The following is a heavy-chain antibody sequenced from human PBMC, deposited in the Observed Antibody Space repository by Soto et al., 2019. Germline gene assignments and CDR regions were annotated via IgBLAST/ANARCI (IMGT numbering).Heavy chain of an antibody. V-gene: IGHV3-23*01. D-gene: IGHD1-20*01. J-gene: IGHJ4*02. CDR2: ISVSDAFI. Sequence: EVQLLESGGDLVQPGGSLRLSCAASGFNVGAFAVNWVRQAPGKGLEWVSGISVSDAFIYYADSVRGRFSISRDASENIIYLQMNSLRVDYTALYYCTRETVAGITGLDYWGPGTLVTVSS. CDR1: GFNVGAFA. CDR3: TRETVAGITGLDY.